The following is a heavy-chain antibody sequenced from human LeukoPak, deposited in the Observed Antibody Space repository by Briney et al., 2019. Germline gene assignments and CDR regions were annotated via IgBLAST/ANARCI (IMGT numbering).Heavy chain of an antibody. CDR2: MFYSGST. D-gene: IGHD1-7*01. V-gene: IGHV4-39*01. J-gene: IGHJ4*02. CDR1: GGSISGSTYY. CDR3: ARLHSRNFLADS. Sequence: SETLSLTCSVSGGSISGSTYYWGWIRQPAGKELEWIGSMFYSGSTYYNPSLKSRVTISVDTSKNRFSLELTSVTAADTALYYCARLHSRNFLADSWGQGTLVTVSS.